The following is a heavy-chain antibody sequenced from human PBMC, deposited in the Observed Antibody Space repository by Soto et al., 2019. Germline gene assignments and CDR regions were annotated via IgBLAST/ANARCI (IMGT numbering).Heavy chain of an antibody. D-gene: IGHD3-10*01. J-gene: IGHJ6*02. CDR3: ARNMDYYSGPGSGNGHGF. CDR2: INPKFGDT. CDR1: GYTFTSYY. Sequence: QVQLVQSGAEVKEPGDSVRVSCEASGYTFTSYYIHWVRQAPGQGLEWMGWINPKFGDTTYAQDFQGRVSMTRDMSISTVYMEWSRLPSADTAIYYCARNMDYYSGPGSGNGHGFWGQGSTVTVFS. V-gene: IGHV1-2*02.